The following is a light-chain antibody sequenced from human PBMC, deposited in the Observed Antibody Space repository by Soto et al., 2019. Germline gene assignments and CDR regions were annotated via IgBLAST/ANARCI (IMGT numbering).Light chain of an antibody. CDR2: DVT. CDR3: SSYTTSSSYV. V-gene: IGLV2-14*01. Sequence: QSVLTQPASVSRSPGQSITIYCTGTSSDVGGYIYVSWYQQHPGKAPKLMIYDVTSRPSGVSYRFSGSKSGNTASLTISGLQAEDEADYYCSSYTTSSSYVFGTGTKVTVL. J-gene: IGLJ1*01. CDR1: SSDVGGYIY.